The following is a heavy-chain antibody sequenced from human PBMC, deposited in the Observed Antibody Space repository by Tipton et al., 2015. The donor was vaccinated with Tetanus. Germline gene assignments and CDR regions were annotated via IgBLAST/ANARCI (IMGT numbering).Heavy chain of an antibody. Sequence: TLSLTCTVSGGSISSFNYYWGWIRQPPGKGLEWIGSIYYSGTTYSNPSLGSRVTMSVDTSKNQFSLKLSSVTAADTAVYYCARVYCSGGSCYDGWGDWGQGTLVTVSS. V-gene: IGHV4-39*07. J-gene: IGHJ4*02. CDR3: ARVYCSGGSCYDGWGD. CDR2: IYYSGTT. D-gene: IGHD2-15*01. CDR1: GGSISSFNYY.